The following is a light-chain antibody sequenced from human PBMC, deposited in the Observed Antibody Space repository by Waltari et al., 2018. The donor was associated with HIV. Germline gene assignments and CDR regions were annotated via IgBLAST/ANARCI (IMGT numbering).Light chain of an antibody. CDR1: GSYIGITL. J-gene: IGLJ2*01. CDR2: DNN. Sequence: QSVFPQPPSVSPAAGQTVSISCPGVGSYIGITLVSRYHQLPGKAPKLLIFDNNKRPSGIPDRVSASKSGTSATLAITGLQTGDEGDYYCGTWDNSLKTVVFGGGTKVTVL. CDR3: GTWDNSLKTVV. V-gene: IGLV1-51*01.